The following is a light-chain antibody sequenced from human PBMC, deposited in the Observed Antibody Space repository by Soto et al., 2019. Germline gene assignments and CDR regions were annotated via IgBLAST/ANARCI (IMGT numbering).Light chain of an antibody. Sequence: DIQMTQSPSSLSASVGDRITITCRASQNITRNLNWYQQKPGKAPKLLIYTASNFQSAVSSRFSGSGSGTDFTLTIRSVQFEDFATYYCQQSFNTPFTFGPGTIVDI. CDR2: TAS. CDR3: QQSFNTPFT. CDR1: QNITRN. V-gene: IGKV1-39*01. J-gene: IGKJ3*01.